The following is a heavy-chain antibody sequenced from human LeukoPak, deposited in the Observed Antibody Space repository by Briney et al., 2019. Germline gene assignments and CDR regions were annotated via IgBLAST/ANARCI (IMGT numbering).Heavy chain of an antibody. D-gene: IGHD6-13*01. V-gene: IGHV4-61*02. Sequence: PSQTLSLTCTVSGGSISSGSYYWSWIRQPAGKGLEWIGRIYTSGSTNYNPSLKSRVTMSVDTSKNQFSLKLSSVTAADTAVYYCARDPLRSSSWYLGAFDIWGQGTMVTVSS. J-gene: IGHJ3*02. CDR1: GGSISSGSYY. CDR2: IYTSGST. CDR3: ARDPLRSSSWYLGAFDI.